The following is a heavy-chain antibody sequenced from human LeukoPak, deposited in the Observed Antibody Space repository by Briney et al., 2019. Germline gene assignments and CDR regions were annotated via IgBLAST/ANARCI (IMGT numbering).Heavy chain of an antibody. D-gene: IGHD6-13*01. CDR3: ARSQHHNGYSSSWYGIRGYYYYYYYMDV. Sequence: SETLSLTCAVYGGSFSGYYWSWIRQPPGKGLEWIGEINHSGSTNYNPSLKSRVTISVDTSKNQFSLKLSSVTAADTAVYYCARSQHHNGYSSSWYGIRGYYYYYYYMDVWGKGTTVTVSS. CDR2: INHSGST. J-gene: IGHJ6*03. CDR1: GGSFSGYY. V-gene: IGHV4-34*01.